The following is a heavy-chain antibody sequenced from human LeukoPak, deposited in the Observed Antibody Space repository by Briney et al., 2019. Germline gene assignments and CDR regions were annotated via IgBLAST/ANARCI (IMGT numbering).Heavy chain of an antibody. J-gene: IGHJ4*02. CDR1: GGTFSSYA. D-gene: IGHD3-10*01. CDR3: ARAGSVVRGFTARYYFDL. CDR2: IIPIFGTA. Sequence: SVTVSCKASGGTFSSYAISWVRQAPGQGLEWMGGIIPIFGTANYAQKFQGRVTITTDESTSTAYMELSSLRSEDTAVYYCARAGSVVRGFTARYYFDLWGQGTLVIVSS. V-gene: IGHV1-69*05.